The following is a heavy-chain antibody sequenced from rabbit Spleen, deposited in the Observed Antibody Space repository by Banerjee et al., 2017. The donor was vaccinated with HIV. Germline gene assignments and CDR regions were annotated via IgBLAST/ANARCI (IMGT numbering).Heavy chain of an antibody. CDR3: ARDLVAVIGWNFNL. J-gene: IGHJ4*01. V-gene: IGHV1S40*01. Sequence: QSLEESGGGLVKPGASLTLTCKASGFSFNSGYDMCWVRQAPGKGLEWIACINTYTGKSVYASWATGRFTISRTSSITVTLQMTSLTAADTATYFCARDLVAVIGWNFNLWGPGTLVTVS. D-gene: IGHD1-1*01. CDR1: GFSFNSGYD. CDR2: INTYTGKS.